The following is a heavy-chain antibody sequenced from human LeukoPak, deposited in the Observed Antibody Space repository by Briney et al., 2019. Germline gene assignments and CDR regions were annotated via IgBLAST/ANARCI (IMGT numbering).Heavy chain of an antibody. CDR3: VRGTSGWYFFHY. J-gene: IGHJ4*02. CDR2: IYYSGST. V-gene: IGHV4-59*01. D-gene: IGHD6-19*01. CDR1: GGSISSSY. Sequence: PSETLSLTCTVSGGSISSSYWSWVRQPPGKGLEWIGYIYYSGSTNYNPSLKSRVTISVDTSKNHFSLKLSSVTAADTALYYCVRGTSGWYFFHYWGQGTLVTVSS.